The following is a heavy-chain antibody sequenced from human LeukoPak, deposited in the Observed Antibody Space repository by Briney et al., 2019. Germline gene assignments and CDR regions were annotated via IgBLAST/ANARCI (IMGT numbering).Heavy chain of an antibody. Sequence: SETLSLTCTVSGDSIINYYWNWIRQPPGKGLEWIGYISDSGSTNYNPSLMSRVTISVDTSKNQFSLKMSSVTAADTAVYYCARGIAAAPERAFDIWGQGTVVTVSS. J-gene: IGHJ3*02. V-gene: IGHV4-59*12. CDR1: GDSIINYY. D-gene: IGHD6-13*01. CDR2: ISDSGST. CDR3: ARGIAAAPERAFDI.